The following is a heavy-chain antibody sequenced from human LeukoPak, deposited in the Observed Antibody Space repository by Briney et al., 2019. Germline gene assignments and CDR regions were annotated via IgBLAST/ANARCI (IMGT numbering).Heavy chain of an antibody. CDR2: SNPNSGGT. Sequence: ASVKVSCKSSGYTFTGYYIHWVRQAPGQGLEWMGWSNPNSGGTNYAQKFQGRVTMTRDTSISTAYMELSRLRSDDTAVYYCARGYCSGGSCHLDYWGQGTLVTVSS. D-gene: IGHD2-15*01. CDR3: ARGYCSGGSCHLDY. V-gene: IGHV1-2*02. CDR1: GYTFTGYY. J-gene: IGHJ4*02.